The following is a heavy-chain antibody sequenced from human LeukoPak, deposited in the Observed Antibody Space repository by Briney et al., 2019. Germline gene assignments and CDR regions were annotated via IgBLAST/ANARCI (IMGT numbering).Heavy chain of an antibody. D-gene: IGHD6-6*01. CDR3: AREGSMTARPFVSIDY. CDR1: GGSISSYY. V-gene: IGHV4-4*07. Sequence: SETLSLTCTVSGGSISSYYWSWIRQPAGKGLEWIGRIYTSGSTNYNPSLKSRVTMSVDTSKNQLSLKLISVTAADTAVYYCAREGSMTARPFVSIDYWGQGTLVTISS. J-gene: IGHJ4*02. CDR2: IYTSGST.